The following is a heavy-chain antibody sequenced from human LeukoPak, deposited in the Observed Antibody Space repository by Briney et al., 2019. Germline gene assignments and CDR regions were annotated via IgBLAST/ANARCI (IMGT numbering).Heavy chain of an antibody. Sequence: GASVKVSCKASGYTFTSYYMHWVRQAPGQGLEWMGIINPSGGSTSYAQKFQGRVTMTRNTSISTAYMELSSLRSEDTAVYYCARGRGYYDYVWGSSATPGGGYWGQGTLVTVSS. CDR3: ARGRGYYDYVWGSSATPGGGY. CDR2: INPSGGST. J-gene: IGHJ4*02. D-gene: IGHD3-16*01. CDR1: GYTFTSYY. V-gene: IGHV1-46*01.